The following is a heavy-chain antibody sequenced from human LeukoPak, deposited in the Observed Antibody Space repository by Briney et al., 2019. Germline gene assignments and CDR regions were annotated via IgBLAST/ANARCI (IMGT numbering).Heavy chain of an antibody. CDR1: GFSFSDYY. Sequence: PGGSLRLSCAASGFSFSDYYMSWIRQAPGKGLEWVSYISSSGDTMSYAGSVKGRFTISRDNAKNSLFLQMSSLRAEDAAIYYCARVMGNYASDYWGQGALVTVSS. D-gene: IGHD1-7*01. J-gene: IGHJ4*02. V-gene: IGHV3-11*04. CDR3: ARVMGNYASDY. CDR2: ISSSGDTM.